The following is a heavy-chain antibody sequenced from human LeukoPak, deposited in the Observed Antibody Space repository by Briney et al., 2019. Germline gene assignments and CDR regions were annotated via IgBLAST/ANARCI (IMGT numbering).Heavy chain of an antibody. V-gene: IGHV3-30*02. Sequence: TGGSLRLSCAASGFTFSSYGMHWVRQAPGKGLEWVTFIPYDGIIKYLADSVKGRFTISRDNSKNTVYLQMNSLRAEDTVVYYCAKDPGFNSYGYFFGYWGQGTLVTVSS. CDR2: IPYDGIIK. CDR3: AKDPGFNSYGYFFGY. D-gene: IGHD5-18*01. J-gene: IGHJ4*02. CDR1: GFTFSSYG.